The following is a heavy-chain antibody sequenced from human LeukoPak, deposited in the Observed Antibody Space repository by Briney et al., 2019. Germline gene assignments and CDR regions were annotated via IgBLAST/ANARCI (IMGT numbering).Heavy chain of an antibody. CDR2: IYPGDSDT. CDR1: GYSFTSYW. V-gene: IGHV5-51*01. CDR3: ASSGPYSSSSEASGLDY. Sequence: GESLKISCKGSGYSFTSYWIGWVRQMPGKGLEWMGIIYPGDSDTRYSPSFQGQVTISADKSISTAYLQWSSLKASDTAMYYCASSGPYSSSSEASGLDYWGQGTLVTVSS. D-gene: IGHD6-13*01. J-gene: IGHJ4*02.